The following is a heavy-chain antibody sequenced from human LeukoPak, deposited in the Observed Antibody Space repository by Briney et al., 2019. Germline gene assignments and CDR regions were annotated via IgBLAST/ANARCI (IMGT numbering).Heavy chain of an antibody. Sequence: GGSLRLSCAASGFTFSSYSMNWVRQAPGKGLEWVSSISSSSSYIYYADSVKGRFTISRDNAKNSLCLQMNSLRAEDTAVYYCAREAMIGFDYWGQGTLVTVSS. CDR3: AREAMIGFDY. V-gene: IGHV3-21*01. D-gene: IGHD3-22*01. CDR2: ISSSSSYI. J-gene: IGHJ4*02. CDR1: GFTFSSYS.